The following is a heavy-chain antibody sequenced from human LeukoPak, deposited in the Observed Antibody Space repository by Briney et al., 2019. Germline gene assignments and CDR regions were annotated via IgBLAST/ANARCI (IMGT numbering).Heavy chain of an antibody. CDR1: GFTFSTFA. D-gene: IGHD6-19*01. J-gene: IGHJ3*02. V-gene: IGHV3-23*01. CDR2: ISGSAAGT. Sequence: GGSLRLSCAASGFTFSTFAMTWVRQPPGKGLEWVSLISGSAAGTYYADSVKGRFTISRDNSKNTLYLQMNSLRAEDTAVYYCAKVEGFTEQWLVPLDAFDIWGQGTMVTVSS. CDR3: AKVEGFTEQWLVPLDAFDI.